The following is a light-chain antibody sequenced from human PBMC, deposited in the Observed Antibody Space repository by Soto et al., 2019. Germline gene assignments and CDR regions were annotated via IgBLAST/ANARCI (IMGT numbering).Light chain of an antibody. CDR2: GAS. Sequence: IVLTQSPGTLSLSPGERATLSCRASQSVSSRSLAWYQQKPGQAPRLLISGASSRAADIPDRFSGSGSGTDGTLTISSLETEDAAVYYCQQRHMWTITFGQGTRLEI. CDR3: QQRHMWTIT. CDR1: QSVSSRS. V-gene: IGKV3-20*01. J-gene: IGKJ5*01.